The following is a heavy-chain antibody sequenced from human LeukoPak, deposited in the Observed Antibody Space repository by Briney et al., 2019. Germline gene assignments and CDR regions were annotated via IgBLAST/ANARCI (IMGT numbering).Heavy chain of an antibody. D-gene: IGHD6-19*01. CDR2: ISAYNGNT. CDR1: GYTFTCYY. CDR3: ARELPPNMAGAFDI. V-gene: IGHV1-18*04. Sequence: ASVKVSCKASGYTFTCYYMHWVRQAPGQGLEWMGWISAYNGNTNYAQKLQGRVTMTTDTSTSTAYMELRSLRSDDTAVYYCARELPPNMAGAFDIWGQGTMVTVSS. J-gene: IGHJ3*02.